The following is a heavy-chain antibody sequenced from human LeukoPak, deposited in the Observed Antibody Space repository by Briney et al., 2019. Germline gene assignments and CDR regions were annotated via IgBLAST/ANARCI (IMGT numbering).Heavy chain of an antibody. CDR1: GYTFTGYY. Sequence: VASVKVSCKASGYTFTGYYMHWVRQAPGQGLEWMGWINPNSGGTNYAQKFQGRVTMTRDTSISTAYMELSRLRSDDTAVYYCARVKITSYPTYYYYGMDVWGQGTAVTVSS. V-gene: IGHV1-2*02. J-gene: IGHJ6*02. CDR3: ARVKITSYPTYYYYGMDV. CDR2: INPNSGGT. D-gene: IGHD2/OR15-2a*01.